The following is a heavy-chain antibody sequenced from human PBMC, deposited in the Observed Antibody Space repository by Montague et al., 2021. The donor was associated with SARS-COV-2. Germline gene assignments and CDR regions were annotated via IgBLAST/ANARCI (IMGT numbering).Heavy chain of an antibody. J-gene: IGHJ6*02. CDR1: GYTFTNYG. CDR3: ARVEYGMDV. V-gene: IGHV1-18*01. CDR2: ISTYNHDT. Sequence: SMKVSCKASGYTFTNYGVSWVRQAPGQGLEWMGWISTYNHDTNYARKFQGRVTMTTDTSTSTAYIEQRSLRSDDAAVYYCARVEYGMDVWGQGTTVTVSS.